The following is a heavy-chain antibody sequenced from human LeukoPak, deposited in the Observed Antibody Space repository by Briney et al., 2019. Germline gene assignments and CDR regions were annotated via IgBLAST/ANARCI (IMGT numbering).Heavy chain of an antibody. J-gene: IGHJ4*02. CDR3: AKDPRSSSWSYYFDY. Sequence: GGSLRLSCSASGFTFSDYAMTWVRQAPGKGLEGVSSITGSGGSTYYADSVKGRFTISRDNSKNTLYLQMNNLRAEDTAVYYCAKDPRSSSWSYYFDYWGQGTLVTVSS. CDR1: GFTFSDYA. V-gene: IGHV3-23*01. D-gene: IGHD6-13*01. CDR2: ITGSGGST.